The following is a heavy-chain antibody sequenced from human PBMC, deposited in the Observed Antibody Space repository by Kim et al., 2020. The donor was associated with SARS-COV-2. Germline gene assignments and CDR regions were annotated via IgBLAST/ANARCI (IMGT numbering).Heavy chain of an antibody. V-gene: IGHV1-3*01. CDR1: GCTFTSYA. D-gene: IGHD6-13*01. Sequence: ASVKVSCKASGCTFTSYAMHWVRQAPGQRLEWMGWINAGNGNTKYSQKFQGRVTITRDTSASTAYMELSSLRSEDTAVYYCAKGGQHLNWFDPWGQGTLVTVSS. CDR2: INAGNGNT. J-gene: IGHJ5*02. CDR3: AKGGQHLNWFDP.